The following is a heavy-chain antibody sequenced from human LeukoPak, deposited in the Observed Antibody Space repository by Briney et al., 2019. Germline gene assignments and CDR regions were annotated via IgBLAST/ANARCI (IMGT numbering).Heavy chain of an antibody. CDR3: VRTYDENPLGWFDP. CDR2: ISINGGST. Sequence: PGGSLRLSCSASGTAFRTYAMHWVRQPPGKGLYYVSAISINGGSTYYADSVRGRFTISRDNSKNTLYLQMSSLRPDDTAVYYCVRTYDENPLGWFDPWGQGALVIVSS. D-gene: IGHD5-12*01. J-gene: IGHJ5*02. V-gene: IGHV3-64D*06. CDR1: GTAFRTYA.